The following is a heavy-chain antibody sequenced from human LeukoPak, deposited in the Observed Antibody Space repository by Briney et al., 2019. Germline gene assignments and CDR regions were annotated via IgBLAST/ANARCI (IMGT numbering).Heavy chain of an antibody. D-gene: IGHD2-15*01. J-gene: IGHJ3*02. CDR3: ASVEAGWTRVDAFDI. CDR1: GYSFTSYY. V-gene: IGHV1-46*01. CDR2: INPSGGST. Sequence: GASVKVSCKASGYSFTSYYMHWVRQAPGQGLEWMGIINPSGGSTTYAQKFQGRVTMTRDTSISTAYMELSRLRSDDTAVYYCASVEAGWTRVDAFDIWGQGTMVTVSS.